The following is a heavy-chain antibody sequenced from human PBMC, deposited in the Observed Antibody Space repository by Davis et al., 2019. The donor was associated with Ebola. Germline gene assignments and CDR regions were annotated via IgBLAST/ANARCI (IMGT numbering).Heavy chain of an antibody. CDR1: GFTFSSDA. D-gene: IGHD1-7*01. Sequence: GESLKISCAASGFTFSSDAMSWLRPAPGKGLEWVSAISGSGGSRYYADFVKGRFTNSRENSKNTLYLQMNSLRAEDTAVYYCARANWNYGKDAFDICGQGTKVTVAS. CDR3: ARANWNYGKDAFDI. V-gene: IGHV3-23*01. J-gene: IGHJ3*02. CDR2: ISGSGGSR.